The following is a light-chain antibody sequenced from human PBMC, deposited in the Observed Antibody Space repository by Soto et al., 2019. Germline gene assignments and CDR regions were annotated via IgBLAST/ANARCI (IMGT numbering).Light chain of an antibody. CDR2: DTS. CDR3: LLSHGRARV. CDR1: TGAVTGGHY. V-gene: IGLV7-46*01. Sequence: QAVVTQEPSLTVSPGGTVTLACGSNTGAVTGGHYPYWFQRKPGQAPRTLIYDTSNKHSWTPARFSGSLLGGKAALTLSGAQPEDEDEYYCLLSHGRARVFGGGTQLTVL. J-gene: IGLJ3*02.